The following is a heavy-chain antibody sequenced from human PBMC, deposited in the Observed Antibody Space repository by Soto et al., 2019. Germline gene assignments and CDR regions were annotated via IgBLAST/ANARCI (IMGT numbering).Heavy chain of an antibody. J-gene: IGHJ5*02. V-gene: IGHV4-39*01. CDR1: GGSISSSSYY. CDR3: ATIYCSSTSCYTKPNWFDP. D-gene: IGHD2-2*02. Sequence: SETLSLTCTVSGGSISSSSYYWGWIRQPPGKGLEWIGSIYYSGSTYYNPSLKSRVTISVDTSKNQFSLKLSSVTAADTAVYYCATIYCSSTSCYTKPNWFDPWGQGTLVTVSS. CDR2: IYYSGST.